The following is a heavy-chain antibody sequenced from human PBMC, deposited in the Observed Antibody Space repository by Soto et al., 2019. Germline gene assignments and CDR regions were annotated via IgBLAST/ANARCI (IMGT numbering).Heavy chain of an antibody. CDR1: GLTLSTSS. CDR3: GRDSASSSGWPADY. Sequence: GGSLRLSCAAFGLTLSTSSMNWVRQAPGRGLEWISYIRRHTSVTAYADSVKGRFTISRDSAKNSLYLQMDSLRVEDTAVYYCGRDSASSSGWPADYWGQGTLVTVSS. CDR2: IRRHTSVT. J-gene: IGHJ4*02. V-gene: IGHV3-48*01. D-gene: IGHD6-19*01.